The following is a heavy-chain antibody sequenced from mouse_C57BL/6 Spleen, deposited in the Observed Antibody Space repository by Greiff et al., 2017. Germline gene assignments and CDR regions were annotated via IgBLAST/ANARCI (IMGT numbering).Heavy chain of an antibody. Sequence: VQLQQPGAELVKPGASVKMSCKASGYTFTSYWITWVKQRPGQGLEWIGDIYPGSGSTNYNEKFKSKATLTLDTSSSTAYMQLSSLTSEDSAVYYCARGMDYWGQGTSVTVSS. CDR2: IYPGSGST. CDR1: GYTFTSYW. J-gene: IGHJ4*01. V-gene: IGHV1-55*01. CDR3: ARGMDY.